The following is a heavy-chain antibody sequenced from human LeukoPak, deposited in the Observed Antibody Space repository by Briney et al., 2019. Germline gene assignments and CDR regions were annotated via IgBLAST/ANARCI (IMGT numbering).Heavy chain of an antibody. J-gene: IGHJ4*02. V-gene: IGHV4-39*01. Sequence: SETLSLTCTVSGGSISTSNYYWGWIRQPPGKGLEWIGNIFYSGSTYYSPSLKSRVTISLDTSKNQFSLKVSSVTAADTAVYYCARQAEQWLAAFYFDSWGQGTLVTVSS. CDR3: ARQAEQWLAAFYFDS. CDR1: GGSISTSNYY. CDR2: IFYSGST. D-gene: IGHD6-19*01.